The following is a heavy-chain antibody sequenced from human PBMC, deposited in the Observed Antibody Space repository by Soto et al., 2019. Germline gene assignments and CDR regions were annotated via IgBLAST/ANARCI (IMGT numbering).Heavy chain of an antibody. CDR3: ARDTLPVTRANFGVVPYYYGMDV. J-gene: IGHJ6*02. D-gene: IGHD3-3*01. V-gene: IGHV1-69*06. CDR2: IIPIFGTA. CDR1: GGTFSSYA. Sequence: SVKVSCKASGGTFSSYAISWVRQAPGQGLEWMGGIIPIFGTANYAQKFQGRVTITADKSTSTAYMELSSLRSEDTAVYYCARDTLPVTRANFGVVPYYYGMDVWGQGTTVTVSS.